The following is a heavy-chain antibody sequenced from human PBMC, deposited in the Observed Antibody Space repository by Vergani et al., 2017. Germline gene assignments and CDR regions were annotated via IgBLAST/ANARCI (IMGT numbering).Heavy chain of an antibody. J-gene: IGHJ6*02. Sequence: EVQLVEPGGGLVKPGGSLRLSCAACGFTVSSNYMSWVRQAPGRGLEWVSVIYSGGSTYYAGSGKGRFTISRDNSKNTLYLQMNSLRAADTSVYYCARDRYYARYWSPTYYYVMDVWGQGPKV. CDR1: GFTVSSNY. D-gene: IGHD2-8*02. CDR2: IYSGGST. CDR3: ARDRYYARYWSPTYYYVMDV. V-gene: IGHV3-66*01.